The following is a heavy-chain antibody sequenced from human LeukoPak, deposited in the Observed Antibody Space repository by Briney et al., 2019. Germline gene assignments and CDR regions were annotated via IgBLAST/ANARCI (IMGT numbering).Heavy chain of an antibody. V-gene: IGHV4-59*01. D-gene: IGHD6-19*01. J-gene: IGHJ4*02. CDR3: ASAQWLAYFDY. CDR2: IYYSGST. Sequence: PSETLSLTCTVSCGSISSYYWSWIRQPPGKGLEWIGYIYYSGSTNYNPSLKSRVTISVDTSKNQFSLKLSSVTAADTAVYYCASAQWLAYFDYWGQGTLVTVSS. CDR1: CGSISSYY.